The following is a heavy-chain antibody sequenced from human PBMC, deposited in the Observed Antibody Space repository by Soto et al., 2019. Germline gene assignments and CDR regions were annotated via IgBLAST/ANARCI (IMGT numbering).Heavy chain of an antibody. D-gene: IGHD2-15*01. CDR1: GGSISSYY. CDR3: ARSRVVAATLYYFDY. V-gene: IGHV4-59*12. Sequence: SETLSLTCTVSGGSISSYYWSWIRQPPGKGLEWIGYIYYSGSTNYNPSLKSRVTISVDTSKNQFSLKLSSVTAADTAVYYCARSRVVAATLYYFDYWGQGTLVTVSS. CDR2: IYYSGST. J-gene: IGHJ4*02.